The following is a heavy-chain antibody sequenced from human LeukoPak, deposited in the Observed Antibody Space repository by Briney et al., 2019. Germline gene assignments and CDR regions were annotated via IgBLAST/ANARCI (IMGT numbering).Heavy chain of an antibody. CDR1: GFTFSSYW. CDR2: INSDGSST. Sequence: GGSLRLSCAASGFTFSSYWMHWVRQAPGRGLVWVSRINSDGSSTSYADSVKGRFTISRDNAKNTLYLQMNSLRAEDTAVYYCARASPYYYDSSGYAFDIWGQGTMVTVSS. D-gene: IGHD3-22*01. J-gene: IGHJ3*02. V-gene: IGHV3-74*01. CDR3: ARASPYYYDSSGYAFDI.